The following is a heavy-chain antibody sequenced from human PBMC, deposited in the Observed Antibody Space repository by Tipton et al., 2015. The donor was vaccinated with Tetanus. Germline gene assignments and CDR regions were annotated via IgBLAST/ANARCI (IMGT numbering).Heavy chain of an antibody. CDR3: ARIHDFLSGHFDF. CDR1: GDSMTDFY. D-gene: IGHD3-3*01. CDR2: IFYSGRT. Sequence: TLSLTCNVSGDSMTDFYWSWIRQPPGKGLEWIAYIFYSGRTQYNPSLKSRVTVSADPSQNQFSLKLSSVTAADTAVYYCARIHDFLSGHFDFWGQGTLVTVSS. V-gene: IGHV4-59*01. J-gene: IGHJ4*02.